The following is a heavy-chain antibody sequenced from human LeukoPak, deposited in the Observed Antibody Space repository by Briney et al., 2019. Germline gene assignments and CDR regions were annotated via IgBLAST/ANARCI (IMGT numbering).Heavy chain of an antibody. Sequence: GRSLRLSCAASGFTFSGYAMHWVRQAPGKGLEWVAVISYDENKKYYADSVRGRFTISRDNSKNTLYLQMNSLRAEDTAVYFCARDYGAMIVVDTFDYWGQGTLVTVSS. V-gene: IGHV3-30*04. J-gene: IGHJ4*02. CDR2: ISYDENKK. CDR3: ARDYGAMIVVDTFDY. D-gene: IGHD3-22*01. CDR1: GFTFSGYA.